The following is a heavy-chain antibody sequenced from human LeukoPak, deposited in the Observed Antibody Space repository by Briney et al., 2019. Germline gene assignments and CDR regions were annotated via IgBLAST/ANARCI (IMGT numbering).Heavy chain of an antibody. Sequence: ASVKVSCKASGYTFTGYYMHWVRQAPGQGLEWMGWINPDSGGTNYAQKFQGRVTMTRDTSISTAYMDLSRLISDDTAVYYCARARYCRGAYCYLSYWGQGTLVTVSS. CDR2: INPDSGGT. J-gene: IGHJ4*02. V-gene: IGHV1-2*02. CDR3: ARARYCRGAYCYLSY. CDR1: GYTFTGYY. D-gene: IGHD2-15*01.